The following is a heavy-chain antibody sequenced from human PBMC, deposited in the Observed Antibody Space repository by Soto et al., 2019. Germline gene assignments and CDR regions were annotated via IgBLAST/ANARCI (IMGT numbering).Heavy chain of an antibody. CDR2: IYYSGGT. D-gene: IGHD2-15*01. J-gene: IGHJ4*02. Sequence: QLQLQEAGPGLVKPSETLSLTCTVSGGSISSSTYYWGWTRQPPGKGLEWIGSIYYSGGTYYNPSPKSRATISVDTSKSQFSLKLSSVTAADTAVYYCVRYPRQYCSGGSCYFDYWGQGTLVTVSS. CDR1: GGSISSSTYY. CDR3: VRYPRQYCSGGSCYFDY. V-gene: IGHV4-39*01.